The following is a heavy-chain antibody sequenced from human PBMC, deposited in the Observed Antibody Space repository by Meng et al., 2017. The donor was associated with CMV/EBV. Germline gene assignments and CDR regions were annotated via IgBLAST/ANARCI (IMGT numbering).Heavy chain of an antibody. J-gene: IGHJ4*02. Sequence: GESLKLSCAASGFTFSSYGMHWVRQAPGKGLEWVAFIRYDGSNKYYADSVKGRFTISRDNSKNTLYLQMNSLRAEDTAVYYCAYTAMVTGQIDYWGQGTLVTVSS. CDR3: AYTAMVTGQIDY. CDR2: IRYDGSNK. CDR1: GFTFSSYG. D-gene: IGHD5-18*01. V-gene: IGHV3-30*02.